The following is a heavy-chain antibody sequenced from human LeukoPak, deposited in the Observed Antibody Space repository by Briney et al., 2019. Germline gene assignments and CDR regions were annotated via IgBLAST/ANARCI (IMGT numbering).Heavy chain of an antibody. CDR2: IYYSGST. J-gene: IGHJ5*02. CDR3: ARGGSGSYYSDWFDP. D-gene: IGHD1-26*01. V-gene: IGHV4-39*07. CDR1: GGSISSSYYY. Sequence: PSETLSLTCTVSGGSISSSYYYWGWIRQPPGKGLEWIGSIYYSGSTYYNPSLKSRVTISVDTSKNQFSLKLSSVTAAGTAVYYCARGGSGSYYSDWFDPWGQGTLVTVSS.